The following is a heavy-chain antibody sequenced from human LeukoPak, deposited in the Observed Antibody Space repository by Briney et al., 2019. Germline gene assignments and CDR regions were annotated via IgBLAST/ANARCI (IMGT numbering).Heavy chain of an antibody. V-gene: IGHV4-34*01. CDR3: ARARQTVLLWFGELLD. Sequence: PSETLSLTCAVYGGSFSGYYWSWIRQPPGKGLEWIGEINHSGSTNYNPSLKSRVTISVDTSKNQFSLKLSSVTAADTAVYYCARARQTVLLWFGELLDWGQGTLVTVSS. D-gene: IGHD3-10*01. J-gene: IGHJ4*02. CDR2: INHSGST. CDR1: GGSFSGYY.